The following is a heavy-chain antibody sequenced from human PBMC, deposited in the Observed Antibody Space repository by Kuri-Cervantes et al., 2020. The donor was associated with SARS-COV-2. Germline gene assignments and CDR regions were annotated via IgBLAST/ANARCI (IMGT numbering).Heavy chain of an antibody. D-gene: IGHD5-12*01. Sequence: SLKISCAASGFPFDNYVMHWVRQAPGKGLEWVSGISWNSGNIGYADSVKGRFTISRDNAKNSLYLQMDSLRAEDMALYYCAKLVATNDVFDIGGQGTMVTVSS. CDR3: AKLVATNDVFDI. CDR1: GFPFDNYV. V-gene: IGHV3-9*03. J-gene: IGHJ3*02. CDR2: ISWNSGNI.